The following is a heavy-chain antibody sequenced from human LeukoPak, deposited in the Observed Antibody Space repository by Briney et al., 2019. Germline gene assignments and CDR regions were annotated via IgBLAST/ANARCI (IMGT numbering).Heavy chain of an antibody. D-gene: IGHD6-13*01. CDR2: INHSGST. Sequence: SETLSLTCAVYGGSFSGYYWSWIRQPPGKGLEWIGEINHSGSTNYNPSLKSRVTMSVDTSKNQFSLKLSSVTAADTAVYYCARGAAAGTRRTYYYYYYMDVWGKGTTVTVSS. J-gene: IGHJ6*03. CDR3: ARGAAAGTRRTYYYYYYMDV. V-gene: IGHV4-34*01. CDR1: GGSFSGYY.